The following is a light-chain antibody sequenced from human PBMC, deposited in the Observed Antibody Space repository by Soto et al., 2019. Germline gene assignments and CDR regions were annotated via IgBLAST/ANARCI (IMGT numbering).Light chain of an antibody. Sequence: EIQMTQSPSSLSASVGDTVTITCRASQTIAIYLNWYQQKPGKAPNLLIYEASRLQSGVPSRFTGRGSGTDFSLTISSLQPEDFATYYCQQSYNSPQTFGQGTKVDIK. CDR1: QTIAIY. CDR3: QQSYNSPQT. CDR2: EAS. V-gene: IGKV1-39*01. J-gene: IGKJ1*01.